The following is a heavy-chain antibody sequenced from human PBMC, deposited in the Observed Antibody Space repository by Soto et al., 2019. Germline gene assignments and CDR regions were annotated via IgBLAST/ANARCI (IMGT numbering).Heavy chain of an antibody. CDR3: AALEGFDGAAYYPLDY. CDR1: GFTFTRHD. Sequence: GGSLRLSCAVSGFTFTRHDMHWVRQPPGKGLEWVALISYDGKVKYYAESVKGRFTISRDNSKNTLDLQMNSLTAEDTAVYYCAALEGFDGAAYYPLDYWGQGTLVTVS. V-gene: IGHV3-30*03. J-gene: IGHJ4*02. D-gene: IGHD3-9*01. CDR2: ISYDGKVK.